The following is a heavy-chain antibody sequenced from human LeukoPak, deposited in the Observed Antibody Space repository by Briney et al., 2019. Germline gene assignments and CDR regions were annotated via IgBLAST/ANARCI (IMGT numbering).Heavy chain of an antibody. CDR2: ISHSGSS. J-gene: IGHJ4*02. CDR3: ARALHGGSYFLDY. D-gene: IGHD1-26*01. Sequence: PSETLSLTCAVYGGSFSGYFWSYIRQPPGKGLEWLGEISHSGSSNYSPSLKSRVTISVDTSKNQFSLKLSSVTAADTAVYYCARALHGGSYFLDYWGQGTLVTVSS. CDR1: GGSFSGYF. V-gene: IGHV4-34*01.